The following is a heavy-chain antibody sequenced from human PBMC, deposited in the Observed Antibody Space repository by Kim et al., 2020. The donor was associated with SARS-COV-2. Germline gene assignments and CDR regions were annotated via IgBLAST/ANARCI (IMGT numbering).Heavy chain of an antibody. CDR3: ARADYGGNMYYYYGMDV. Sequence: VKGRFTISREKAKNSLYLQMNSLRAGDTAVYYCARADYGGNMYYYYGMDVWGQGTTVTVSS. V-gene: IGHV3-13*01. J-gene: IGHJ6*02. D-gene: IGHD4-17*01.